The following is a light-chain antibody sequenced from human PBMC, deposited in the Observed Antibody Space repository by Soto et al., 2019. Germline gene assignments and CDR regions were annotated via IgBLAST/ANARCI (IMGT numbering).Light chain of an antibody. CDR2: GAS. Sequence: EIVLTQSPGTLSLSPGERATLSCRASQSVSSSYLAWYQQKPGQAPRLLIYGASSRATGIPDRFSGSGSGTDFTLTISRLEPEDCAVYYCQQYGNSPRTLGKGTKVEIK. V-gene: IGKV3-20*01. CDR1: QSVSSSY. CDR3: QQYGNSPRT. J-gene: IGKJ1*01.